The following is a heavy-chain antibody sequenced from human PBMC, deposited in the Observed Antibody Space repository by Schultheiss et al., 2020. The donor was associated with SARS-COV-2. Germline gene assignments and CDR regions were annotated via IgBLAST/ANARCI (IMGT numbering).Heavy chain of an antibody. CDR3: AKARYSSSWYDYYYYMDV. D-gene: IGHD6-13*01. CDR1: GFTFSSYG. V-gene: IGHV3-23*01. Sequence: GGSLRLSCAASGFTFSSYGMHWVRQAPGKGLEWVSAISGSGGSTYYADSVKGRFTISRDNSKNTLYLQMNSLRAEDTAVYYCAKARYSSSWYDYYYYMDVWGKGTTVTVSS. J-gene: IGHJ6*03. CDR2: ISGSGGST.